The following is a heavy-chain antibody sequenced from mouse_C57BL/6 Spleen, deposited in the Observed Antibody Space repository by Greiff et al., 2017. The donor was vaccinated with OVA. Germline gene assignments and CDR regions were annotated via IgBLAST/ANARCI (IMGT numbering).Heavy chain of an antibody. J-gene: IGHJ2*01. CDR2: IWSGGST. CDR3: ARNAYYSNSYYFDY. V-gene: IGHV2-2*01. CDR1: GFSLTSYG. D-gene: IGHD2-5*01. Sequence: QVQLKESGPGLVQPSQSLSITCTVSGFSLTSYGVHWVRQSPGKGLEWLGVIWSGGSTDYNAAFISRLSISKDNSKSQVFFQMNSLQADDTAIYYCARNAYYSNSYYFDYWGQGTTLTVSS.